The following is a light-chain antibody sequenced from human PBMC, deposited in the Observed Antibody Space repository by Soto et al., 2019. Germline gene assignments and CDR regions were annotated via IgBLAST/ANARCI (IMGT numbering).Light chain of an antibody. V-gene: IGKV3-11*01. CDR3: QQRSNWPPT. CDR1: QSVSSY. J-gene: IGKJ2*01. Sequence: EIVLTQSPATLSLSPGERATLSCRASQSVSSYLAWYQQKSGQAPRLLIYDASNRATGIPARFSGSGSGTDFTLTISSLEPEGFAVYYCQQRSNWPPTFGLGTKLEIK. CDR2: DAS.